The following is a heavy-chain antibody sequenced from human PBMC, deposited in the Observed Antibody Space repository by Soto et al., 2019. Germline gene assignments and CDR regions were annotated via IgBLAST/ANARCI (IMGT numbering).Heavy chain of an antibody. CDR1: GGSINAYY. CDR2: IYYSGST. CDR3: ARSRTVTHYWYFDL. Sequence: QVQLQESGPGLVKPSETLSLTCTVSGGSINAYYWSWIRQPPGKGLEWIGYIYYSGSTNYNPSLKSRVTISVDTSQNQFSRKLSSISAADTAGYYWARSRTVTHYWYFDLWGSGTLVTVSS. J-gene: IGHJ2*01. V-gene: IGHV4-59*01. D-gene: IGHD4-17*01.